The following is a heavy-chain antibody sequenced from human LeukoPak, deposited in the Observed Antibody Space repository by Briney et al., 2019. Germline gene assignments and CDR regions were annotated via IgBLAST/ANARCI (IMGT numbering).Heavy chain of an antibody. J-gene: IGHJ4*02. Sequence: GGSLRLSCAASGFTFSSYSMNWVRQAPGKGLEWVSSISSSSSYIYYADSVKGRFTISRVNAKNSLYLQMNSLRAEDTAVYYCARDYDSSSIIPFDYWGQGTLVTVSS. CDR2: ISSSSSYI. V-gene: IGHV3-21*01. CDR3: ARDYDSSSIIPFDY. CDR1: GFTFSSYS. D-gene: IGHD6-6*01.